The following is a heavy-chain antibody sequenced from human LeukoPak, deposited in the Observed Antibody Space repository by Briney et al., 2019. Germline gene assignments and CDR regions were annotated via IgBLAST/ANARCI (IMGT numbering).Heavy chain of an antibody. CDR2: INHSGST. J-gene: IGHJ5*02. Sequence: SETLSLTCAVYGGSFSGYYWSWIRQPPGKGLEWIGEINHSGSTNYNPSLKSRVTISVDTSKNQFTLKLSSVTAADTAVYYCARGVGTAMVAAWGQGTLVTVSS. CDR3: ARGVGTAMVAA. V-gene: IGHV4-34*01. CDR1: GGSFSGYY. D-gene: IGHD5-18*01.